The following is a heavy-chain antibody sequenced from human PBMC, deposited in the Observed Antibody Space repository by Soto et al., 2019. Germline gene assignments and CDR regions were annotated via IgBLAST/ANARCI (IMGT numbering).Heavy chain of an antibody. CDR1: GFTFRTYG. J-gene: IGHJ5*01. Sequence: QVQLVESGGGVVLPGRSLILSCAASGFTFRTYGMHWVRQAPGKGLEWGAVISYDGRNEDYADPVKGRFSVSRDNSKNTLFLQMNSLRGEDTAVYYCAKDHVATRSGMESWGQGTLVTVYS. CDR2: ISYDGRNE. CDR3: AKDHVATRSGMES. D-gene: IGHD6-6*01. V-gene: IGHV3-30*18.